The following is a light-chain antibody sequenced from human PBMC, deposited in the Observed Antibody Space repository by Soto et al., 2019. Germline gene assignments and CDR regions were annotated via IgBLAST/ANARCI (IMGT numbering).Light chain of an antibody. V-gene: IGKV1-39*01. Sequence: DIEMTQSPSSLSASVGDRVTITCRASQSISTYLNWYQKKPGKAPKSLIYGASTLQSGVPSRFSGSGSGTEFTLTISSLQPDDFATYFCQQYYSYPWTFGRGTKVDIK. CDR3: QQYYSYPWT. CDR1: QSISTY. J-gene: IGKJ1*01. CDR2: GAS.